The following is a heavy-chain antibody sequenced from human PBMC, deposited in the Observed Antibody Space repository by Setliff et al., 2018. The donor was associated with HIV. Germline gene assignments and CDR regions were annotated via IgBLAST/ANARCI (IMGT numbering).Heavy chain of an antibody. V-gene: IGHV5-51*01. CDR3: ARQDTAMVTGFDY. D-gene: IGHD5-18*01. CDR1: GYSFTSYW. CDR2: IYPGDSDT. Sequence: GESLKISCTGSGYSFTSYWIGWVRQMPGKGLEWMGIIYPGDSDTRYSPSFQGHVTISADKSISTAYLQWSSLKASDTAMYYCARQDTAMVTGFDYWGQGTLVTVSS. J-gene: IGHJ4*02.